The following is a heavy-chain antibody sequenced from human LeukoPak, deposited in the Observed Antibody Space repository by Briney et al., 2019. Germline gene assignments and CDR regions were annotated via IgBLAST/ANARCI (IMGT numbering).Heavy chain of an antibody. V-gene: IGHV3-23*01. J-gene: IGHJ4*02. CDR3: AKTVRFGGLLV. D-gene: IGHD3-10*01. Sequence: ASVKVSCKASGGTFISYAMSWVRQAPGKGLEWVSAISGSGGSTYYADSVKGRFTISRDNSKNTLYLQMNSLRAEDTAVYYCAKTVRFGGLLVWGQGTLVTVSS. CDR2: ISGSGGST. CDR1: GGTFISYA.